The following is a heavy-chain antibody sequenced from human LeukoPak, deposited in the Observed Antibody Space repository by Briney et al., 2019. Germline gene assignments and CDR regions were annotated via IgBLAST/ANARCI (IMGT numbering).Heavy chain of an antibody. CDR3: ARLGYYYDSSGYYYIDY. J-gene: IGHJ4*02. Sequence: SETLSLTCTVSGGSISSYYWSWIRQHPGKGLEWIGYIYYSGSTYHNPSLKSRVTISVDTSKNQFSLKLSSVTAADTAVYYCARLGYYYDSSGYYYIDYWGQGTLVTVSS. D-gene: IGHD3-22*01. V-gene: IGHV4-59*06. CDR2: IYYSGST. CDR1: GGSISSYY.